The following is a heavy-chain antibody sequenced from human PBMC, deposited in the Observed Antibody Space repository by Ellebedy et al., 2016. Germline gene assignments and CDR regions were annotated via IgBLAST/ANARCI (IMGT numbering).Heavy chain of an antibody. J-gene: IGHJ4*02. D-gene: IGHD3-16*01. V-gene: IGHV3-23*01. CDR3: AKERSTIGVPLFDY. CDR1: GFTFSSYA. Sequence: GGSLRLSCAASGFTFSSYAMSWVRQAPGKGLEWVSGITDSGTGTYYADSVKGRFSISRDNSKNTLFLHMNSLRDDDTAVYYCAKERSTIGVPLFDYWGQGTLVTVSS. CDR2: ITDSGTGT.